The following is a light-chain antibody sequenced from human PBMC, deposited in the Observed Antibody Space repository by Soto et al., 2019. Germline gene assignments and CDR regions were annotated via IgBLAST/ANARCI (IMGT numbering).Light chain of an antibody. CDR2: DVT. Sequence: QSALPQPASVSGSPGQSITISCTGTSSDVGGFNYVSWYQQYPGEAPKTLIYDVTNRPSGISNRFSGSKSGNTASLTISDLQTEDEADYYCSSYTAYSRVVFGGGTKVTVL. CDR1: SSDVGGFNY. V-gene: IGLV2-14*01. CDR3: SSYTAYSRVV. J-gene: IGLJ2*01.